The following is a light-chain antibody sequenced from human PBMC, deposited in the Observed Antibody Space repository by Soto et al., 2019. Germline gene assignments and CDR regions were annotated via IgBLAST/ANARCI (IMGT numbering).Light chain of an antibody. CDR1: RSNIENNY. Sequence: QPVLTQPPSVSAAPGQKVTISCSGSRSNIENNYVSWYQHLPGTAPKLLIYDNDRRPSGIPDRFSGSKSGTSATLGITGLQTGDEADYYCGTWDSSLSAGVFGGGTKLTVL. V-gene: IGLV1-51*01. CDR2: DND. CDR3: GTWDSSLSAGV. J-gene: IGLJ3*02.